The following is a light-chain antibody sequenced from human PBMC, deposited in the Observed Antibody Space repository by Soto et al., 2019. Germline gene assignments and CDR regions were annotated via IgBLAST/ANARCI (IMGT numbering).Light chain of an antibody. CDR2: SNN. CDR1: NSTIGSHP. CDR3: AAWDDSLNGFYV. V-gene: IGLV1-44*01. J-gene: IGLJ1*01. Sequence: QFGLPHPPSASGTPGQGVPMPGFGGNSTIGSHPFNWYQHLPGTAPTLRIFSNNQRPSGGPARFSGSKSGTSASLAISGLQSGDEGDYYCAAWDDSLNGFYVFGTGTKVTVL.